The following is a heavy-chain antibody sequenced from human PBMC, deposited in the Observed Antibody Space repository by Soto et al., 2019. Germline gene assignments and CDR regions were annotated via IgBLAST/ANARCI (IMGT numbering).Heavy chain of an antibody. CDR1: GFTFSSYG. CDR3: AKDSGYDFYYYGMDV. CDR2: ISYDGSNK. V-gene: IGHV3-30*18. D-gene: IGHD5-12*01. J-gene: IGHJ6*02. Sequence: QVQLVESGGGVVQPGRSLRLSCAASGFTFSSYGMHWVRQAPGKGLEWVAVISYDGSNKYYADSVKGRFTISRDNSKNTRYLQMNSLRAEDTAVYYCAKDSGYDFYYYGMDVWGQGTTVTVSS.